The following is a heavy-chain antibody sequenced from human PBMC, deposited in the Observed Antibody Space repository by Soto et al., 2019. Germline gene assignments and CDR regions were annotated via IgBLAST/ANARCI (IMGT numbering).Heavy chain of an antibody. J-gene: IGHJ4*02. Sequence: GGSLRLSCAASGFTLSNYTMTWVRQAPGKGLEWVSSLSGDSHYIYYADSLKGRFTISRDNAKNSVYLQMNSLRAEDTAVYFCAKRQGIGAAAKNFDFWGQGARVAVSS. CDR3: AKRQGIGAAAKNFDF. CDR2: LSGDSHYI. D-gene: IGHD6-13*01. CDR1: GFTLSNYT. V-gene: IGHV3-21*04.